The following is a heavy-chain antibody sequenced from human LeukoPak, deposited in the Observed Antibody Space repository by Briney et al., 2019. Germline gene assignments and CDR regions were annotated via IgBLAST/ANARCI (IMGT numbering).Heavy chain of an antibody. J-gene: IGHJ3*02. CDR2: ISAYNGNT. V-gene: IGHV1-18*04. CDR3: ARGVAGLVRGDAFDI. D-gene: IGHD3-10*01. CDR1: GYTFTCYG. Sequence: AAVKVSCKASGYTFTCYGISWVRQAPGQGLEWMGWISAYNGNTNYAQKLQGRVTMTTDTSTSTAYMELRSLRSDDTAVYYCARGVAGLVRGDAFDIWGQGTMVTVSS.